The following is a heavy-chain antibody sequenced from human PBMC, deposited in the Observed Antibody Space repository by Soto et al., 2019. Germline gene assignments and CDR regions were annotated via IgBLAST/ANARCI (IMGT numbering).Heavy chain of an antibody. Sequence: VQLQQWGAGLLKPSETLSLTCAVYGGSFSGYYWSWIRQPPGKGLEWIGEINHSGSTNYNPSLKSRVTISVDTSKNQFSLKLSSVTAADTAVYYCASMTYCSGGSCPKSDAFDIWGQGTMVTVSS. V-gene: IGHV4-34*01. CDR3: ASMTYCSGGSCPKSDAFDI. J-gene: IGHJ3*02. CDR2: INHSGST. D-gene: IGHD2-15*01. CDR1: GGSFSGYY.